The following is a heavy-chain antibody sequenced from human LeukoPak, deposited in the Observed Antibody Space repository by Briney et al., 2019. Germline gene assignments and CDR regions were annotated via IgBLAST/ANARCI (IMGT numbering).Heavy chain of an antibody. CDR3: ARESVTMVRRAFDI. J-gene: IGHJ3*02. CDR2: ISSSGSTI. D-gene: IGHD3-10*01. V-gene: IGHV3-48*03. CDR1: GFTFSSYE. Sequence: GGSLRLSCAASGFTFSSYEMNWVRQAPGKGLEWVSYISSSGSTIYYADSVKGRFTISRDNAKNSLYLQMNSLRAEDTAVYYCARESVTMVRRAFDIWGQGTIVTVSS.